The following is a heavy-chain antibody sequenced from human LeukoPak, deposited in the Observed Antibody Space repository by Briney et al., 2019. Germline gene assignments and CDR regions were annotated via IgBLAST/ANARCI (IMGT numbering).Heavy chain of an antibody. J-gene: IGHJ4*02. V-gene: IGHV1-2*04. Sequence: GASVKVSCKASGYTFTGYYMHWVRQAPGQGLEWMRSINPNTGGTNYAQKFQGWVTMTRDTPISTAYMELSRLRSDDTAVYYCARSYGGYDLLFDYWGQGTLVTVSS. CDR3: ARSYGGYDLLFDY. D-gene: IGHD5-12*01. CDR1: GYTFTGYY. CDR2: INPNTGGT.